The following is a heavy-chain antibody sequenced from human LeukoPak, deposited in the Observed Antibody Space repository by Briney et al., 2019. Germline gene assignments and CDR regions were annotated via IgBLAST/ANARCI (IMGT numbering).Heavy chain of an antibody. J-gene: IGHJ4*02. CDR1: GFTFSNYA. Sequence: PGGSLRLSCAASGFTFSNYAMSWVRQAPGMGLEWVSAISGSGGSTYYADSVKGRFTISRDNSKNTLYLQMNSLRAEDTAVYYCAKAPTTIFGVVIMVPDYWGQGTLVTVSS. V-gene: IGHV3-23*01. CDR3: AKAPTTIFGVVIMVPDY. D-gene: IGHD3-3*01. CDR2: ISGSGGST.